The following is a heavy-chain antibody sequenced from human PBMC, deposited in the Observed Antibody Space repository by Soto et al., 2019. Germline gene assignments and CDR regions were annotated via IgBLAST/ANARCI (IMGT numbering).Heavy chain of an antibody. CDR3: ASGYCSSTSCPYYYYMDV. D-gene: IGHD2-2*01. J-gene: IGHJ6*03. CDR2: ISSGGST. CDR1: GFTVSSNY. V-gene: IGHV3-66*01. Sequence: EVQLVESGGGLVQPGGSLRLSCAASGFTVSSNYMSWVRQAPGKGLEWVSVISSGGSTYYADSVKGRFTISRDNSKNTLYLQMNSLRAEDTAVYYCASGYCSSTSCPYYYYMDVWGKGTTVTVSS.